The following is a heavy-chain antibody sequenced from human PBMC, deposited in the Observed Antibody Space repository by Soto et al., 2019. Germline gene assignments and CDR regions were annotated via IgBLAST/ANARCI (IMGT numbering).Heavy chain of an antibody. J-gene: IGHJ5*02. CDR3: AKSRLQLWLSPWFDP. D-gene: IGHD5-18*01. CDR2: ISGSGGST. V-gene: IGHV3-23*01. CDR1: GFTFSSYA. Sequence: GGSLRLSCAASGFTFSSYAMSWVRQAPGKGLEWVSAISGSGGSTYYADSVKGRFTISRDNSKNTLYLQMNSLRAEDTAVYYCAKSRLQLWLSPWFDPWGQGTLVTVSS.